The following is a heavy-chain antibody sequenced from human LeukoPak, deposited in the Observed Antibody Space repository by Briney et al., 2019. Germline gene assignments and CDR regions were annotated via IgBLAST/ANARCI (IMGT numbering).Heavy chain of an antibody. D-gene: IGHD3-3*01. Sequence: GALRLSCAASGFTFDDYGMSWVRQAPGKGLEWVSGINWNGGSTGYADSVKGRFTISRDNAKNSLYLQMNSLRAEDTAVYYCARDRAVTYYDFWSGYYDNWFDPWGQGTLVTVSS. CDR1: GFTFDDYG. CDR2: INWNGGST. J-gene: IGHJ5*02. V-gene: IGHV3-20*04. CDR3: ARDRAVTYYDFWSGYYDNWFDP.